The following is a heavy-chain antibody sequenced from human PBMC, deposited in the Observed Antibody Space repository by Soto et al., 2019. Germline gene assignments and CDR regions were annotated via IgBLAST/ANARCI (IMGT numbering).Heavy chain of an antibody. CDR1: GYTFTGYY. D-gene: IGHD2-2*01. V-gene: IGHV1-2*04. CDR2: INPQTGGT. J-gene: IGHJ6*02. CDR3: ARERYQVMSDGMDV. Sequence: ASVKVSCKASGYTFTGYYIHGVREAPGQGLEWMGWINPQTGGTSYAQKFQGWVTLSRDTSINTAYLELSRLTFDDAAVYFCARERYQVMSDGMDVWGQGTTVTVSS.